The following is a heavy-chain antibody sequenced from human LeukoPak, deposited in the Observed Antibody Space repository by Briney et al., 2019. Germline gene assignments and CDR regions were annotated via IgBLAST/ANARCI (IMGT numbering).Heavy chain of an antibody. Sequence: SVKVSCKASGGTFSSYAISRVRQAPGQGLEWMGRIIPIFGIANYAQKFQGRVTITADKSTSTAYMELSSLRSEDTAVYYCARFCSSGSCTHAFDIWGQGTMVTVSS. J-gene: IGHJ3*02. D-gene: IGHD2-15*01. V-gene: IGHV1-69*04. CDR2: IIPIFGIA. CDR1: GGTFSSYA. CDR3: ARFCSSGSCTHAFDI.